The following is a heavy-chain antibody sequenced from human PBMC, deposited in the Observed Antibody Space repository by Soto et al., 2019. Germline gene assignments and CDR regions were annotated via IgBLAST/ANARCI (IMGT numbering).Heavy chain of an antibody. Sequence: QLQLQESGPGLVKPSETLSLTCTVSVCSISSSCYYWGWIRQPPGKGLEWIGSIYYSGGNYYNPSLHSRVTMSVDSSTNLFSLKLGSVAAADKAVYYCASMRPSIAVAAPGNWCDPWGQGTQVTVSS. V-gene: IGHV4-39*01. J-gene: IGHJ5*02. CDR3: ASMRPSIAVAAPGNWCDP. CDR2: IYYSGGN. D-gene: IGHD6-19*01. CDR1: VCSISSSCYY.